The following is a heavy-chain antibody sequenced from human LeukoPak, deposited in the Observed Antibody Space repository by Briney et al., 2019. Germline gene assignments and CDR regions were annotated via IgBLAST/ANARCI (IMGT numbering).Heavy chain of an antibody. CDR1: GYTFTSYG. Sequence: ASVKVSCKASGYTFTSYGISWVRQAPGQGLEWMGWISAYNGNTNYAQKLQGRVTMTTVTSTSTAYMELRSLRSDDTAVYYCASVKVSSIAALDWFDPWGQGTLVTVSS. J-gene: IGHJ5*02. CDR3: ASVKVSSIAALDWFDP. D-gene: IGHD6-6*01. CDR2: ISAYNGNT. V-gene: IGHV1-18*01.